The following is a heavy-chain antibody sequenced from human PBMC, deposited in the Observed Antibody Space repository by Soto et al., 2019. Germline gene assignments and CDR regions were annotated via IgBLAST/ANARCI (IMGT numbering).Heavy chain of an antibody. J-gene: IGHJ5*02. CDR2: ISGSGVLK. CDR3: ARAVGAPSGWLDP. V-gene: IGHV3-23*01. D-gene: IGHD1-26*01. CDR1: EFPFTNNA. Sequence: EVQLSESGGGLRQPGGPLRPSGAAPEFPFTNNALPWFRQTPGRGLEWVSGISGSGVLKNYADSVQGRFTISRDNSKNTVYLQMDNLRDEDTALYYCARAVGAPSGWLDPWGQGTQVTVSS.